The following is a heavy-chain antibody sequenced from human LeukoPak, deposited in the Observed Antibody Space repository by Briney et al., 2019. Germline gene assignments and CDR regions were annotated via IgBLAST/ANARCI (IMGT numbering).Heavy chain of an antibody. CDR2: ISGSGVIT. Sequence: GGSLRLSCAASGLTFSSYAMSWVRQAPGKGLEWVSAISGSGVITYYADSVKGRFTISRDNSKNTLYLQMNRLRDENTAVYYCAKDLTWIQLWLPFDYWGQGTLVTVSS. CDR1: GLTFSSYA. CDR3: AKDLTWIQLWLPFDY. D-gene: IGHD5-18*01. J-gene: IGHJ4*02. V-gene: IGHV3-23*01.